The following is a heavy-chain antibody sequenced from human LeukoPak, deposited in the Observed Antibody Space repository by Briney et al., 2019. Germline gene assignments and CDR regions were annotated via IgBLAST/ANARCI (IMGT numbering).Heavy chain of an antibody. D-gene: IGHD6-19*01. CDR1: GYTFTGYY. V-gene: IGHV1-2*02. CDR2: INPNSGGI. CDR3: ARVGRSFNWFDP. J-gene: IGHJ5*02. Sequence: ASVKVSCKASGYTFTGYYMHWVRQAPGQGLEWMGWINPNSGGINYAQKFQGRVTMTRDTSISTAYMELSRLRSDDTAVYYCARVGRSFNWFDPWGQGTLVTVSS.